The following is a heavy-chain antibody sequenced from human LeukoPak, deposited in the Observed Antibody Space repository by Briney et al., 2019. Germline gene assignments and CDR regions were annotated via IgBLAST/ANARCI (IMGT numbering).Heavy chain of an antibody. Sequence: RGSLRLSCAASGFTVSSNYMSWVRQAPGKGLEWVSVIYSGGSTYYADSVKGRLTISRHNSKNTLYLQMNSLRAEDTAVYYCASLGLEYSSSSRGYWGQGTLVTVSS. D-gene: IGHD6-6*01. CDR2: IYSGGST. J-gene: IGHJ4*02. V-gene: IGHV3-53*04. CDR1: GFTVSSNY. CDR3: ASLGLEYSSSSRGY.